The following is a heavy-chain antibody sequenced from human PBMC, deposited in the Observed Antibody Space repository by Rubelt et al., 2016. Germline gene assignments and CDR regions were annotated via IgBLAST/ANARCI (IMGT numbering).Heavy chain of an antibody. D-gene: IGHD3-3*01. CDR3: ARGSGYYTFDF. Sequence: VRQAPGKGLEWVANIKQDGSEKYYVDSVKGRFTISRDNSKNTFYLQMNSLRPEDTAVYYCARGSGYYTFDFWGQGTLVTVSS. V-gene: IGHV3-7*04. CDR2: IKQDGSEK. J-gene: IGHJ4*02.